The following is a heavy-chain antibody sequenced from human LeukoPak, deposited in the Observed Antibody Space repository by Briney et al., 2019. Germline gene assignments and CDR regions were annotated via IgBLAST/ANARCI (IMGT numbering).Heavy chain of an antibody. V-gene: IGHV4-34*01. CDR3: ARGLGYDYVWGSYPSDY. CDR2: INHSGST. Sequence: SETLSLTCAVYGGSFSGYSWSWIRQPPGKGLGWIGEINHSGSTNYNPSLKSRVTISVDTSKNQFSLKLSSVTAADTAVYYCARGLGYDYVWGSYPSDYWGQGTLVTVSS. CDR1: GGSFSGYS. J-gene: IGHJ4*02. D-gene: IGHD3-16*01.